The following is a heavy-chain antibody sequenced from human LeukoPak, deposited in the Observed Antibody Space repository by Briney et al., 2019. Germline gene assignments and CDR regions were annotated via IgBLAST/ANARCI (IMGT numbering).Heavy chain of an antibody. J-gene: IGHJ4*02. Sequence: ASVKVSCKASGYTFTSYGISWVRQAPRQGLEWMGWISAYNSNTNYAQKLQGTVTMTTDTSTSTDNMELRRLRSDDTATHYCARDGDPAMAYGLDYWGQGTLVTVSS. CDR2: ISAYNSNT. D-gene: IGHD5-18*01. CDR3: ARDGDPAMAYGLDY. V-gene: IGHV1-18*04. CDR1: GYTFTSYG.